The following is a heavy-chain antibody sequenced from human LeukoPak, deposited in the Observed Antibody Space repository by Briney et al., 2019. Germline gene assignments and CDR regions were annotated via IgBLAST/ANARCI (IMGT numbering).Heavy chain of an antibody. J-gene: IGHJ4*02. CDR2: IYTSGST. V-gene: IGHV4-61*02. CDR3: ARAVEYYHGSESYYKKGAFDY. D-gene: IGHD3-10*01. CDR1: GGSISSSSYY. Sequence: SETLSLTCTVSGGSISSSSYYWSWIRQPAGKGLEWIGRIYTSGSTNYNPSLKSRVTISVDTSKNQFSLKLSSVTAADTAVYYCARAVEYYHGSESYYKKGAFDYWGQGTLVTVSS.